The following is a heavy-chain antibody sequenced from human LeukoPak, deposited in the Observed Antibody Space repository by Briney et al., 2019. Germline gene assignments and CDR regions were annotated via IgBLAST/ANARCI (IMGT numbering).Heavy chain of an antibody. CDR2: ISRSSSHI. Sequence: PGGSLRLSCAASGFTFSIFAMNWVRQAPGKGLEWVSSISRSSSHIYYADSVKGRFTISRDNAKNSLDLQMNSLRAEDTAVYYCARQSGSYDYYYGMDVWGQGTTVTVSS. CDR3: ARQSGSYDYYYGMDV. D-gene: IGHD1-26*01. CDR1: GFTFSIFA. J-gene: IGHJ6*02. V-gene: IGHV3-21*01.